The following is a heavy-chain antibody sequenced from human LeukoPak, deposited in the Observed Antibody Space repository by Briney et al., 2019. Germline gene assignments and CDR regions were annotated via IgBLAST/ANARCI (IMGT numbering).Heavy chain of an antibody. V-gene: IGHV1-69*05. D-gene: IGHD3-10*01. CDR3: AFRGFTTRTPQFDY. CDR1: GGAFSSYA. CDR2: IIPIFGTA. J-gene: IGHJ4*02. Sequence: ASVKVSCKASGGAFSSYAISWVRQAPGQGLEWMGGIIPIFGTANYAQKFQGRVTITTDESTSTAYMELSSLRSEDTAVYYCAFRGFTTRTPQFDYWGQGTLVTVSS.